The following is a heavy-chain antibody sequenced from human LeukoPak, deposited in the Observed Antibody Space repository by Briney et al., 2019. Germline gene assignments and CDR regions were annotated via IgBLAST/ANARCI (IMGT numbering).Heavy chain of an antibody. CDR2: IYSSGST. Sequence: SETLSLTCTVSGDSISSDYWNWIRQPAGNGLEWIGRIYSSGSTNYNPSLRSRITMSVDTSKNQFSLKLSSVTAADTAVYYCARSLMDEAAAWGQGTLVTVSS. D-gene: IGHD6-13*01. J-gene: IGHJ4*02. CDR3: ARSLMDEAAA. V-gene: IGHV4-4*07. CDR1: GDSISSDY.